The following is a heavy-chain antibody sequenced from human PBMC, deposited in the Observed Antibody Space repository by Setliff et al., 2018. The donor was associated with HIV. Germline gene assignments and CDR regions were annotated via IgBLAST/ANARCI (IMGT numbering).Heavy chain of an antibody. CDR3: VRGGQYYRSTYYYYYMDV. J-gene: IGHJ6*03. CDR1: GYLFTGYY. V-gene: IGHV1-2*02. Sequence: ASVKVSCKASGYLFTGYYMHWVRQAPGQGLEWMGWINVNSGGTKYAQKFQGRVTMTRDTSISTAYMELSSLRSEDTAVYYCVRGGQYYRSTYYYYYMDVWGKGTTVTVSS. D-gene: IGHD3-16*02. CDR2: INVNSGGT.